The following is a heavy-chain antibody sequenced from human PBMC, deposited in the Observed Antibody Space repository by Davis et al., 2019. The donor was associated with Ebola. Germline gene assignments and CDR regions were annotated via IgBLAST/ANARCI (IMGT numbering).Heavy chain of an antibody. J-gene: IGHJ4*02. Sequence: PGGSLRLSCGGSGFTFRSYALHWVRQSPGKGLEWVAVISHDEGETFYADSVKGRFTISRDNSNNTLFLQMNNLRGEDTALYYCGRAVPGREDFDYWGQGTLVTVSS. CDR3: GRAVPGREDFDY. V-gene: IGHV3-30*04. CDR1: GFTFRSYA. CDR2: ISHDEGET. D-gene: IGHD6-19*01.